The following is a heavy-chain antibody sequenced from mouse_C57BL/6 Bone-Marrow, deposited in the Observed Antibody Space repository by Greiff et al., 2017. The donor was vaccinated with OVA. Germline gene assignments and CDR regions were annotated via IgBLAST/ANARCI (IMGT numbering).Heavy chain of an antibody. V-gene: IGHV7-3*01. Sequence: DVKLQESGGGLVQPGGSLSLSCAASGFTFTDYYMSWVRQPPGKALEWLGFIRNKANGYTTEYSASVKGRFTISRDNSQSILYLQMNALRAEDSATYYCARLDYSNYFDYWGQGTTLTVSS. CDR3: ARLDYSNYFDY. D-gene: IGHD2-5*01. CDR1: GFTFTDYY. J-gene: IGHJ2*01. CDR2: IRNKANGYTT.